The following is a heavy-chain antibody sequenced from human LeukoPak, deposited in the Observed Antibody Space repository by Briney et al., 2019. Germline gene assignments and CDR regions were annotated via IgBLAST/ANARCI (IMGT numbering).Heavy chain of an antibody. CDR2: IKSKTDGGTT. V-gene: IGHV3-15*01. D-gene: IGHD3-10*01. Sequence: GGSLRLSCAASGFTFSNAWMSWVRQAPGKGLEWVGRIKSKTDGGTTDYVAPVKGRFTISRDDSRNTLYVQMNSLKTEDTAVYYCTTDLWFGEFGLDVWGQGTTVIVSS. CDR3: TTDLWFGEFGLDV. CDR1: GFTFSNAW. J-gene: IGHJ6*02.